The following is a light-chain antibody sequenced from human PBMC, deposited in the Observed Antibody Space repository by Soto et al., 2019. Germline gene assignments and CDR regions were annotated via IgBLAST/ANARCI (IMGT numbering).Light chain of an antibody. CDR1: NSNIGNNY. Sequence: QSVLTQPPSVSAAPGQKVTISCSGSNSNIGNNYVSWYQQVPGTAPKLLIYDINKRPSGIPDRFSGSKSGTSATLGITGLQTGDEADYYCGAWDSSLSVWVFGGGTQLTVL. J-gene: IGLJ3*02. V-gene: IGLV1-51*01. CDR3: GAWDSSLSVWV. CDR2: DIN.